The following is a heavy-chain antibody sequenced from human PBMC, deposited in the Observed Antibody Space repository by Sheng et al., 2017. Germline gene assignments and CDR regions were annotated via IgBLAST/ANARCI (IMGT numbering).Heavy chain of an antibody. J-gene: IGHJ3*02. CDR3: ARKPHQGALDI. V-gene: IGHV1-18*04. CDR2: ISANNGDT. Sequence: QVQLVQSGAEVKKPGASVKVPCKASGFTFTSYGFTWVRQAPGQGLEWMGWISANNGDTHYAQKVQDRVTLTTDTSTTTAYMELRSLSSDDTAVYYCARKPHQGALDIWGQRDSGHRLF. CDR1: GFTFTSYG.